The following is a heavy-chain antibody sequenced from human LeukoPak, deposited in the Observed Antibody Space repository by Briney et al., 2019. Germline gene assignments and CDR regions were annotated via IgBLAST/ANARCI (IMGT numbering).Heavy chain of an antibody. J-gene: IGHJ6*03. Sequence: ASVKVSCKASGYTFTDYYMHWVRQAPGQGLEWMGRINPNSGGTNSAQKFQGRATMTRYTSISTAYMELRSLRSDDTAVYYCARSYGDYGNYYYYMDDWGKGTTVTVSS. CDR1: GYTFTDYY. D-gene: IGHD4-17*01. CDR2: INPNSGGT. CDR3: ARSYGDYGNYYYYMDD. V-gene: IGHV1-2*06.